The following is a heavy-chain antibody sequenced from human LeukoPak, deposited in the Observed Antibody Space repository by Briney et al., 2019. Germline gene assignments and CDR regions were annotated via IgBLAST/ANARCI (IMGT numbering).Heavy chain of an antibody. CDR2: ISSSSSYI. V-gene: IGHV3-21*01. D-gene: IGHD3-22*01. CDR3: ARDINHYDRTPRNDY. Sequence: GGSLRLSCAASGFTFSSYSMNWVRQAPGKGLEWVSSISSSSSYIYYADSVKGRFTISRDNAKNSLYLQMNSLRAEDTAVYYCARDINHYDRTPRNDYWGQGTLVTVSS. J-gene: IGHJ4*02. CDR1: GFTFSSYS.